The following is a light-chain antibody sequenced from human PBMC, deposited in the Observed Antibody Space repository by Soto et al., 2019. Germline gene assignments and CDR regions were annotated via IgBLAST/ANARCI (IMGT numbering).Light chain of an antibody. CDR2: GAS. CDR1: QSVGSN. J-gene: IGKJ2*01. V-gene: IGKV3-15*01. CDR3: QQYNNWPLEFT. Sequence: EIVMTQSPATLSVSPGERATLSCRATQSVGSNLTWYQQKPGQAPRLLIYGASTRTTGIPARFSGSGSGTEFTLTISGLQSEDFAVDYCQQYNNWPLEFTFGQGTKLEIK.